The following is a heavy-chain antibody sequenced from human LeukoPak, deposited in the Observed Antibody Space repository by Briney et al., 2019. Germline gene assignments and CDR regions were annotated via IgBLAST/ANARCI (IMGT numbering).Heavy chain of an antibody. CDR1: GFSLSTSGMC. CDR2: IDWDDDK. D-gene: IGHD4-17*01. V-gene: IGHV2-70*11. Sequence: SGPALVKPTQTLTLTCTFSGFSLSTSGMCVSWIRQPPGKALEWLARIDWDDDKYYSTSLKTRLTISKDTSKTQVVPTMTNMDPVDTATYYCARIRSDYGDYDYWGQGTLVTVSS. J-gene: IGHJ4*02. CDR3: ARIRSDYGDYDY.